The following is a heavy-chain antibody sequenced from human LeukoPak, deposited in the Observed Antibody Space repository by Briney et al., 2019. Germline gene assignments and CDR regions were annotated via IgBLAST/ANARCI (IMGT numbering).Heavy chain of an antibody. J-gene: IGHJ5*02. CDR1: GGSISCSSYY. CDR2: IYYSGST. D-gene: IGHD2-2*03. Sequence: SETLSLTCTVSGGSISCSSYYWGWIRQPPGKGLEWIGSIYYSGSTYYNPSLKSRVTISVDTSKNQFSLKLSSVTAADTAVYYCCGYCSSTSCYAPPWGQGTLVTVSS. V-gene: IGHV4-39*01. CDR3: CGYCSSTSCYAPP.